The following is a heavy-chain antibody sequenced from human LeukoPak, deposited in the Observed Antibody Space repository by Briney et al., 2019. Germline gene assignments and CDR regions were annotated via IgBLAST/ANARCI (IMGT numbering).Heavy chain of an antibody. J-gene: IGHJ3*02. V-gene: IGHV4-34*01. CDR2: INHSGST. CDR3: ARGRGSGWYKGRIFDI. Sequence: PSETLSLTCAVYGGSFSGYYWSWIRQPPGKGLEWIGEINHSGSTNYNPSLKSRVTISVDTSKNQFSLKLSSVTAADTAVYYCARGRGSGWYKGRIFDIWGQGTMVTVSS. CDR1: GGSFSGYY. D-gene: IGHD6-19*01.